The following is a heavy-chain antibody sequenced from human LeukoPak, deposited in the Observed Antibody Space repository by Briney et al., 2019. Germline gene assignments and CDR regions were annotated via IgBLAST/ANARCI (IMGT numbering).Heavy chain of an antibody. V-gene: IGHV4-59*12. D-gene: IGHD2-2*01. CDR1: GGSISSYY. J-gene: IGHJ1*01. CDR3: AREGYCSSTSCYFQGVYFQH. Sequence: SETLSLTCIVSGGSISSYYWSWIRQPPGKGLEWIGYISYSGSPNYNPSLKSRVTISVDTSKNQFSLKLSSVTAADTAVYYCAREGYCSSTSCYFQGVYFQHWGQGTLVTVSS. CDR2: ISYSGSP.